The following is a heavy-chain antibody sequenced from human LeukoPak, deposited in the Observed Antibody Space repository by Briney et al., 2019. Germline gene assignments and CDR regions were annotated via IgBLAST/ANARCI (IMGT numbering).Heavy chain of an antibody. CDR2: INHSGST. Sequence: PSETLSLTCAVYGASFSGYYWSWIRQPPGKGPEWIGEINHSGSTNYNPSLKSRVTISVDTSKNQFSLKLTSVTAADTAVYYCARGPDLYFDWLSNNWFDPWGQGTLVTVSS. J-gene: IGHJ5*02. D-gene: IGHD3-9*01. CDR3: ARGPDLYFDWLSNNWFDP. V-gene: IGHV4-34*01. CDR1: GASFSGYY.